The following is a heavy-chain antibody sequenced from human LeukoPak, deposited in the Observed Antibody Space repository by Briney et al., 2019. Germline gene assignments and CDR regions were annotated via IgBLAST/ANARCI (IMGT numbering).Heavy chain of an antibody. Sequence: GGSPRLSCAASGFTFSSYSMNWVRQTPGKGLEWVSRINSDGSTTTYADSVKGRFTISRDNTKNMLYLQMNSLTAEDTAMYYCASLSQYPSAWFDPWGQGTLVTVSS. CDR1: GFTFSSYS. V-gene: IGHV3-74*01. J-gene: IGHJ5*02. CDR2: INSDGSTT. CDR3: ASLSQYPSAWFDP. D-gene: IGHD2/OR15-2a*01.